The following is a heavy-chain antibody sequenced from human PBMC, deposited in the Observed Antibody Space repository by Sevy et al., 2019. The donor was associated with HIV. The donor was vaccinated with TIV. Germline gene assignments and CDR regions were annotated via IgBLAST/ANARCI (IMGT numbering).Heavy chain of an antibody. D-gene: IGHD2-2*01. CDR1: GFTFSNAW. CDR2: ITSKTDGGTT. Sequence: GGSLRLSCVASGFTFSNAWMSWVRQAPGKGLEWVGRITSKTDGGTTDYAAPVKGRLTISRDDSKNTLYLQMNSLKTEDAAVYYCTAIVVVPAELWGQGTLVTVSS. J-gene: IGHJ4*02. V-gene: IGHV3-15*01. CDR3: TAIVVVPAEL.